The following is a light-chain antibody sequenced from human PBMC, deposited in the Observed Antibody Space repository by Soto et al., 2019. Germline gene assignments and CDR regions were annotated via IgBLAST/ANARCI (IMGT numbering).Light chain of an antibody. V-gene: IGKV3-20*01. J-gene: IGKJ5*01. Sequence: EAVLTQSPATLSLSPGESATLSCSASQSVSTYLAWYQQKPGQAPRLLISGASSRATGIPGRFSGSGSGRDFTLTISRLEPEDFALYYCQHYGASPITFGQGTRLEIK. CDR2: GAS. CDR3: QHYGASPIT. CDR1: QSVSTY.